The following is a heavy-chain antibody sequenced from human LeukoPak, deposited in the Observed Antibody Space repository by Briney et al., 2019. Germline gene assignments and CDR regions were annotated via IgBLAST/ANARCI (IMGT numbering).Heavy chain of an antibody. D-gene: IGHD2-15*01. J-gene: IGHJ3*02. CDR1: GGSFSGYY. Sequence: SETLPLTCAVYGGSFSGYYWSWIRQPPGKGLEWIGEINHSGSTNYNPSLKSRVTIPVDTSKNQFSLKLSSVTAADTAVYYCARGVYCSGGSCYSLAFDIWGQGTMVTVSS. CDR2: INHSGST. CDR3: ARGVYCSGGSCYSLAFDI. V-gene: IGHV4-34*01.